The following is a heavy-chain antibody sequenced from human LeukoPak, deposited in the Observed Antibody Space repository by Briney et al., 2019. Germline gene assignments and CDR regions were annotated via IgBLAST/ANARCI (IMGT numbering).Heavy chain of an antibody. CDR1: GGTFTSYD. CDR3: ARVAYGGNGNFDY. CDR2: MNPNSGNT. V-gene: IGHV1-8*03. Sequence: ASVKVSCKASGGTFTSYDINWVRQATGQGLEWMGWMNPNSGNTGYAQKFQGRVTITRNTSISTAYMELSSLRSEDTAVYYCARVAYGGNGNFDYWGQGTLVTVSS. J-gene: IGHJ4*02. D-gene: IGHD4-23*01.